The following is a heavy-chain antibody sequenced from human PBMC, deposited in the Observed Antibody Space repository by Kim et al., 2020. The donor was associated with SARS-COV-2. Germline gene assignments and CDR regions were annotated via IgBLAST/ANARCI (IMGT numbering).Heavy chain of an antibody. J-gene: IGHJ6*02. CDR3: TTDPEMTTVTTWVYYYYGTDV. V-gene: IGHV3-15*01. D-gene: IGHD4-17*01. Sequence: GGSLRLSCAASGFTFSNAWMSWVRQAPGKGLEWVGRIKSKTDGGTTDYAAPVKGRFTISRDDSKNTLYLQMNSLKTEDTAVYYCTTDPEMTTVTTWVYYYYGTDVWGQGTTVTVSS. CDR2: IKSKTDGGTT. CDR1: GFTFSNAW.